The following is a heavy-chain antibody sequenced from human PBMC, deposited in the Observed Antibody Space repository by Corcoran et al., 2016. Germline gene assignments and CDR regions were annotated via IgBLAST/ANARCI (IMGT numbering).Heavy chain of an antibody. D-gene: IGHD2-2*01. J-gene: IGHJ6*02. CDR3: ARDHVYCSSTSCHYYYYGIDV. CDR1: GDSVSSNSAA. V-gene: IGHV6-1*01. Sequence: QVQLQQSGPGLVKPSQTLSLTCAISGDSVSSNSAAWNWIRQSPSRGLEWLGRTYYRSKWYNDYAVSVKSRITINPDTSKNQFSLQLNSVTPEDTAVYYCARDHVYCSSTSCHYYYYGIDVWGQGTTVTVSS. CDR2: TYYRSKWYN.